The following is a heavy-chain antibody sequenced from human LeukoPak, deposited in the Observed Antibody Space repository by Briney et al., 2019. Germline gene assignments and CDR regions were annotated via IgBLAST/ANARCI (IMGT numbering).Heavy chain of an antibody. D-gene: IGHD2-21*01. V-gene: IGHV4-59*01. Sequence: SETLSLTCTVSGDSISRYYWSWIRQSPGKGLEWIGYIFYSGISNYNPSLKSRVTISVDTSKNQFSLKLSSVTAADTAVYYCARLSHIGDTVSPFDFWGQGAMVTVSS. CDR3: ARLSHIGDTVSPFDF. CDR1: GDSISRYY. CDR2: IFYSGIS. J-gene: IGHJ3*01.